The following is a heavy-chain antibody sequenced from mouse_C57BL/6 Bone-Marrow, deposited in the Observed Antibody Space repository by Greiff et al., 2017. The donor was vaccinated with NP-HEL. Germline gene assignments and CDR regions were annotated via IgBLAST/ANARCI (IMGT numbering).Heavy chain of an antibody. Sequence: EVKVEESGGGLVKPGGSLKLSCAASGFTFSSYAMSWVRQTPEKRLEWVATISDGGSYTYYPDNVKGRFTISRDNAKNNLYLQMSHLKSEDTAMYYCARDRDYYGTYWYFDVWGTGTTVTVSS. D-gene: IGHD1-1*01. CDR3: ARDRDYYGTYWYFDV. J-gene: IGHJ1*03. V-gene: IGHV5-4*01. CDR2: ISDGGSYT. CDR1: GFTFSSYA.